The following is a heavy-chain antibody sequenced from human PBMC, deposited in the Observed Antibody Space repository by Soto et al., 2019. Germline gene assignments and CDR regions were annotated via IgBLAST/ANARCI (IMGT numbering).Heavy chain of an antibody. CDR3: ARAPLTEMATISYYYYGMDV. CDR2: IIPIFGTA. V-gene: IGHV1-69*13. CDR1: GGTFSSYA. D-gene: IGHD5-12*01. J-gene: IGHJ6*02. Sequence: GASVKVSCKASGGTFSSYAISWVRQAPGQGLEWMGGIIPIFGTANYAQKFQGRVTITADESTSTAYMELSSLRSEDTAVYYCARAPLTEMATISYYYYGMDVWGQGTTVTVSS.